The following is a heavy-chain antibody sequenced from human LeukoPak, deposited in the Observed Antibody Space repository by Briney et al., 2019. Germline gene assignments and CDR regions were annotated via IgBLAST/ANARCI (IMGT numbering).Heavy chain of an antibody. Sequence: GGSLRLSCAASGFTFSSYAMSWVRQAPGKGLEWVSAISGSGGSTYYADSVNGRFTISRDNSKNTLYLQMNSLRAEDTAVYYCAKLIAVAGTGFDYWGQGTLVTVSS. CDR2: ISGSGGST. J-gene: IGHJ4*02. CDR1: GFTFSSYA. D-gene: IGHD6-19*01. V-gene: IGHV3-23*01. CDR3: AKLIAVAGTGFDY.